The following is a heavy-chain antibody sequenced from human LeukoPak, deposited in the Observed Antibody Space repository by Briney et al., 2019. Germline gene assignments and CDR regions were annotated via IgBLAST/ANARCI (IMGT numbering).Heavy chain of an antibody. CDR3: ARDEGYYYDSSGYYYWFDP. V-gene: IGHV1-18*01. CDR1: GYTFTSYG. Sequence: GASVKVSCKASGYTFTSYGISWVRQAPGQGLEWTGWISAYNGNTNYAQKLQGRVTMTTDTSTSTAYMELRSLRSDDTAVYYCARDEGYYYDSSGYYYWFDPWGQGTLVTVSS. CDR2: ISAYNGNT. J-gene: IGHJ5*02. D-gene: IGHD3-22*01.